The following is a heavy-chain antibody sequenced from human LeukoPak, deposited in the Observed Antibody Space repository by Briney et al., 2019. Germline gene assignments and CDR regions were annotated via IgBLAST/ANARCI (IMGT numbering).Heavy chain of an antibody. J-gene: IGHJ5*02. D-gene: IGHD4/OR15-4a*01. Sequence: GESLKISCKGSGYSFTTYWISWVRQMPGKGLEWMGRIDPRDSYINYSPSFQGHVTISADKFISTAFLQWSSLKASDTAMYYCAKSLGAWFDPWGQGTLVTVSS. CDR3: AKSLGAWFDP. V-gene: IGHV5-10-1*01. CDR2: IDPRDSYI. CDR1: GYSFTTYW.